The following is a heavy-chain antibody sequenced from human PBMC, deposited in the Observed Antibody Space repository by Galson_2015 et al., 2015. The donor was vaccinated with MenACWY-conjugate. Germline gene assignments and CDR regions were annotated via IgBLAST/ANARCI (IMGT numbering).Heavy chain of an antibody. Sequence: SVKVSCKVSGYTLTELSMHWVRQAPGKGLEWMGGFDPEDGETIYAQKFQGRVTMTEDTSTDTAYMELSSLRSEDTAVYYCATERYRSSWNHDAFDIWGQGTMVTVSS. V-gene: IGHV1-24*01. CDR2: FDPEDGET. J-gene: IGHJ3*02. CDR1: GYTLTELS. CDR3: ATERYRSSWNHDAFDI. D-gene: IGHD6-13*01.